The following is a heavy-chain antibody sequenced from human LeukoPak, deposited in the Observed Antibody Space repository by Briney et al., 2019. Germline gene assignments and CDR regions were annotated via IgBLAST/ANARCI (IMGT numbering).Heavy chain of an antibody. CDR1: GYTFTSYG. CDR2: ISAYNGNT. CDR3: ARPDILTGYYGDGSFDY. D-gene: IGHD3-9*01. Sequence: ASVKVSCKASGYTFTSYGISWVRQAPGQGLEWMGWISAYNGNTNYAQKLQGRVTMTTDTSTSTAYMELRSLRSDDTAVYYCARPDILTGYYGDGSFDYWGQGTLVTVSS. J-gene: IGHJ4*02. V-gene: IGHV1-18*01.